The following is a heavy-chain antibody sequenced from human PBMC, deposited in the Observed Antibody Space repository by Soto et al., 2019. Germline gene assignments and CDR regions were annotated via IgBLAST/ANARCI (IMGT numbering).Heavy chain of an antibody. CDR1: GFTVSSNY. CDR3: ARVSVAELDYFDY. CDR2: IYSGGST. D-gene: IGHD1-26*01. V-gene: IGHV3-53*01. J-gene: IGHJ4*02. Sequence: GGSLRLSCAASGFTVSSNYMSWVRQAPGKGLEWVSVIYSGGSTYYADSVKGRFTISRDNSKNTLYLQMNSLRAEDTAVYYCARVSVAELDYFDYWGQGTLVTVS.